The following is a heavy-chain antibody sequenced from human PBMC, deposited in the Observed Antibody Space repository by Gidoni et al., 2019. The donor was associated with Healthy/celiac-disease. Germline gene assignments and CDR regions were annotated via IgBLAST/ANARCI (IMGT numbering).Heavy chain of an antibody. CDR2: ISYDGSNK. Sequence: QVQLVESGGGVVQPGRSLRLSCAASGFTFSSYAMHWVRQAPGKGLEWVAVISYDGSNKYYADSVKGRFTISRDNSKNTLYLQMNSLRAEDTAVYYCAREFSDRIAAAGNGRLDIWGQGTMVTVSS. CDR1: GFTFSSYA. J-gene: IGHJ3*02. D-gene: IGHD6-13*01. V-gene: IGHV3-30-3*01. CDR3: AREFSDRIAAAGNGRLDI.